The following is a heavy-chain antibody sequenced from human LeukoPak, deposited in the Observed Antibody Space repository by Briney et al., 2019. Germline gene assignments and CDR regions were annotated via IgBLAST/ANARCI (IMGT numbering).Heavy chain of an antibody. CDR1: GGSISTRSYC. V-gene: IGHV4-39*07. CDR3: ARDHIDCYNPNNWFDP. Sequence: SETLSLTCSVSGGSISTRSYCWGWIRQSPGKGREWIGTIYYSRNTYYNPSLESRVTMSVDASKNQFSLPVPSVTDADTGLYYCARDHIDCYNPNNWFDPRGQGTAVSVSS. CDR2: IYYSRNT. D-gene: IGHD5-24*01. J-gene: IGHJ5*02.